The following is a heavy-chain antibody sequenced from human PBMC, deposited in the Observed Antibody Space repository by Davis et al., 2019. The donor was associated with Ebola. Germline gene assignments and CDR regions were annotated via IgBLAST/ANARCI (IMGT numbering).Heavy chain of an antibody. Sequence: GESLKISCAASGFTFSDYYMSWIRQAPGKGLEWVSYISSSGSTIYYADSVKGRFTISRDNAKNSLYLQMNSLRAEDTAVYYCARDRRDCSSTSCSRGLYWGQGTLVTVSS. D-gene: IGHD2-2*01. CDR1: GFTFSDYY. V-gene: IGHV3-11*01. J-gene: IGHJ4*02. CDR2: ISSSGSTI. CDR3: ARDRRDCSSTSCSRGLY.